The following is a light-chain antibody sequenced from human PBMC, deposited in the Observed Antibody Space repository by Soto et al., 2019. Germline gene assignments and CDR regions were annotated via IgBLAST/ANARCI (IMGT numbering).Light chain of an antibody. CDR2: AAS. CDR1: ESISSN. V-gene: IGKV1-39*01. CDR3: QQSHSSLGST. J-gene: IGKJ4*01. Sequence: DIQLTQSPSSLSASVGDRVTITCRASESISSNLNWYQHKPGKAPKLLIYAASILQSGVPSRFSGSGFGTDFILTITSLQAADFATNYCQQSHSSLGSTFGRGTKVEI.